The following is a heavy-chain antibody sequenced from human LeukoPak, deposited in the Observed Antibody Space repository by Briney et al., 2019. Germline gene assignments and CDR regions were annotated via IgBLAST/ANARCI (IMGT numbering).Heavy chain of an antibody. D-gene: IGHD3-22*01. V-gene: IGHV4-30-2*01. CDR1: GGSISSGGYS. Sequence: PSETLSLTCAVSGGSISSGGYSWSWIRQPPGTGLEWIGYIHHSGSTYYNPSLKSRVTISVDRSKNQFSLKLSSVTAADTAVYYCARGYDSSAYYPFNYWGQGTLVTVSS. J-gene: IGHJ4*02. CDR3: ARGYDSSAYYPFNY. CDR2: IHHSGST.